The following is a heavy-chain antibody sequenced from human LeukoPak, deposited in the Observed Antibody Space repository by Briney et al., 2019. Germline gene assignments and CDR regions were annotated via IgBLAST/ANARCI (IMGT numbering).Heavy chain of an antibody. J-gene: IGHJ5*02. V-gene: IGHV5-51*01. Sequence: GEPLKISCKGSGNRFSSDWFAWVRQMPGRGLEWMGSIYPSDFDARYSPSFRGEFTCSADKSINTAYLQWSSLKASDTAMYHCARRTTVTNTGGWFDPWGQGTLVTVSP. CDR2: IYPSDFDA. CDR3: ARRTTVTNTGGWFDP. CDR1: GNRFSSDW. D-gene: IGHD4-11*01.